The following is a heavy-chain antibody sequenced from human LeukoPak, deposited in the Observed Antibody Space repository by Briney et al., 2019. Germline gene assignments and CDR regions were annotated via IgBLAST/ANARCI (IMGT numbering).Heavy chain of an antibody. CDR1: GFTFSSYG. CDR3: ARLLRITIFGVVITADAFDI. D-gene: IGHD3-3*01. V-gene: IGHV3-23*01. J-gene: IGHJ3*02. Sequence: GGSLRLSCAASGFTFSSYGMNWVRQAPGKGLEWVSGISASGGSPYYADSVKGRFTISRDNSKNTLYLQMNSLRAEDTAVYYCARLLRITIFGVVITADAFDIWGQGTMVTVSS. CDR2: ISASGGSP.